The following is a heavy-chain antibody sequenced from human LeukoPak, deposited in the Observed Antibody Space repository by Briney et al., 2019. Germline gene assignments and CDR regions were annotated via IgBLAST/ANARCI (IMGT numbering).Heavy chain of an antibody. CDR3: ARDYQGGYGDKTVDY. CDR1: GDSVSSNSAA. J-gene: IGHJ4*02. CDR2: TYYRSKWYH. Sequence: SQTLSLTCAISGDSVSSNSAAWNWIRQSPSRGLEWLGRTYYRSKWYHDYAVSVKSRITINPDTSKNQFSLKLSSVTAADTAVYYCARDYQGGYGDKTVDYWGQGTLVTVSS. D-gene: IGHD5-18*01. V-gene: IGHV6-1*01.